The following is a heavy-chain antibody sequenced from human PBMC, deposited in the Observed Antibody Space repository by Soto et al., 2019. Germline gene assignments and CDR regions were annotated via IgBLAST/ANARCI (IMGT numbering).Heavy chain of an antibody. V-gene: IGHV3-30-3*01. J-gene: IGHJ6*02. CDR3: ARERRDPYGMDV. CDR1: GFTFSSYA. Sequence: PGGSLRLSCAASGFTFSSYAMHWVRQAPGKGLEWVAVISYDGSNKYYADSVKGRFTISRDNSKNTLYLQMNSLRAEDTAVYYCARERRDPYGMDVWGQGTTVTVS. CDR2: ISYDGSNK.